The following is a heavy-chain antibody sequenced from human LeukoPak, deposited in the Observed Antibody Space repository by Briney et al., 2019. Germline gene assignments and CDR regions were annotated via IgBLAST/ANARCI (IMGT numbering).Heavy chain of an antibody. CDR3: ARAPRIAAAWNIDY. Sequence: GASVKVSCKASGYTFTSYGISWVRQAPGQGLEWMGWISAYNGNTNYARKLQGRVTMTTDTSTSTAYMELRSLRSDDTAVYYCARAPRIAAAWNIDYWGQGTLVTVSS. CDR1: GYTFTSYG. CDR2: ISAYNGNT. D-gene: IGHD6-13*01. J-gene: IGHJ4*02. V-gene: IGHV1-18*01.